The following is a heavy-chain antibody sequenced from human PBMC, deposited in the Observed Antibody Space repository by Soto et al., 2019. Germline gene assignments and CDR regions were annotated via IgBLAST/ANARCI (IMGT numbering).Heavy chain of an antibody. CDR3: TSDTFGARDS. V-gene: IGHV3-74*01. D-gene: IGHD2-15*01. CDR1: GFAFSSEW. CDR2: IDPYDTGI. J-gene: IGHJ4*02. Sequence: EAQLVESGGGLVQPGGSLRLSCAASGFAFSSEWMHWVRQAPGKGLVWVSRIDPYDTGITYADSVKGRFTISRDNAKNTLYLQMNSLRAEDTAVYYCTSDTFGARDSWGQGTLVTVSS.